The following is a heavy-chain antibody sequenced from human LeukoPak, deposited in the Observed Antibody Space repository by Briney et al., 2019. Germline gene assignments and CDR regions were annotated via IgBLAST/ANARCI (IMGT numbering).Heavy chain of an antibody. Sequence: SSVKVSYKACVYTFSSYSISWVRQAPRHALEWIGGIMPIFDTGNYAQKLDRKLTINANKSTGTAHMERSTLRSEDRAVYYCARTYYYDSSGSHFDYWGQGTLVTVSS. CDR2: IMPIFDTG. J-gene: IGHJ4*02. CDR3: ARTYYYDSSGSHFDY. V-gene: IGHV1-69*06. D-gene: IGHD3-22*01. CDR1: VYTFSSYS.